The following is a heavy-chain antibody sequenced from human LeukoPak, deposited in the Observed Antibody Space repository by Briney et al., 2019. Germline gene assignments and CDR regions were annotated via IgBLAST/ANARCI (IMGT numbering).Heavy chain of an antibody. CDR3: ARDLHGDWFDP. J-gene: IGHJ5*02. CDR2: IYTSGST. Sequence: SQTLSLTCTVSGGSISSGSYYWNWIRQPAGKGLEWIGRIYTSGSTNYNPSLKSRVIISVDTSKNQFSLTLSSVTAADTAVYYCARDLHGDWFDPWGQGTLVTVSS. D-gene: IGHD3-3*01. CDR1: GGSISSGSYY. V-gene: IGHV4-61*02.